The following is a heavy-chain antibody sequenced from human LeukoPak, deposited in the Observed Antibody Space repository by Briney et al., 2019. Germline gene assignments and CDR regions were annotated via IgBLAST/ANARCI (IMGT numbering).Heavy chain of an antibody. J-gene: IGHJ4*02. D-gene: IGHD6-13*01. CDR1: GFTFSSYS. CDR3: AKDIRSSWYGPIDY. CDR2: FTSRSRSI. V-gene: IGHV3-21*04. Sequence: GGSLRLSCAASGFTFSSYSMTWVRQAPGKGLEWVSSFTSRSRSIYYADSVKGRFTISRDNAKNSLYLQMNSLRAEDTALYYCAKDIRSSWYGPIDYWGQGTLVTVSS.